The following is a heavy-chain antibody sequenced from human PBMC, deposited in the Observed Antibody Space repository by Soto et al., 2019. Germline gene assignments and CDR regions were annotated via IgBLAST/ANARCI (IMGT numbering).Heavy chain of an antibody. CDR2: IYWDDDK. Sequence: QITLKESGPTLVKPTQTLTLTCTFSGFSLSTSGVGVGWIRQPPGKALEWLALIYWDDDKRYSPSLKSRLTIPKDTSKNRVVLTMTNLDPVDTATYYCAHSWLGGRFPYYFDYWGQGTLVTVSS. V-gene: IGHV2-5*02. D-gene: IGHD6-19*01. CDR1: GFSLSTSGVG. CDR3: AHSWLGGRFPYYFDY. J-gene: IGHJ4*02.